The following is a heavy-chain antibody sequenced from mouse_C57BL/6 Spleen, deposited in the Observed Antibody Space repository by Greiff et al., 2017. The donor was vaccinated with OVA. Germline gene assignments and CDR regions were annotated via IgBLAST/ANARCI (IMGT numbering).Heavy chain of an antibody. CDR1: GFTFSDYG. D-gene: IGHD1-1*01. V-gene: IGHV5-17*01. Sequence: EVKLVESGGGLVKPGGSLKLSCAASGFTFSDYGMHWVRQAPEKGLEWVAYISSGSSTIYYADTVKGRFTISRDNAKNTLFLQMTSLRSEDTAMYYCARTTTGVSYYFDYWGQGTTLTVSS. CDR3: ARTTTGVSYYFDY. J-gene: IGHJ2*01. CDR2: ISSGSSTI.